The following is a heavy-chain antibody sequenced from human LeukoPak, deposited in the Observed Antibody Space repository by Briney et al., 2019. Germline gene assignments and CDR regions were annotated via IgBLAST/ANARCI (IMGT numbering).Heavy chain of an antibody. Sequence: GESLKISCKGSGYSFTSYGISWVRQAPGQGLEWMGWISAYNGNTNYAQKLQGRVTMTTDTSTSTAYMELRSLRSDDTAVYYCARDLPYCSGGSCYFDYWGQGTLVTVSS. V-gene: IGHV1-18*01. CDR3: ARDLPYCSGGSCYFDY. CDR2: ISAYNGNT. CDR1: GYSFTSYG. D-gene: IGHD2-15*01. J-gene: IGHJ4*02.